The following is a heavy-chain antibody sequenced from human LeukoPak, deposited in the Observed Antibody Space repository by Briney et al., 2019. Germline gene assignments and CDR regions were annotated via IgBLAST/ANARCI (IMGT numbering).Heavy chain of an antibody. J-gene: IGHJ4*02. Sequence: GGSLRLSCAASGFTFSSYAMQWVRQAPGKGLEWVAVISYDGSNKYYADSVKGRFTISRDNSKNTLYLQMNSLRAEDTAVYYCAREDVGAFDYWGQGTLVTVSS. V-gene: IGHV3-30*04. D-gene: IGHD1-26*01. CDR3: AREDVGAFDY. CDR2: ISYDGSNK. CDR1: GFTFSSYA.